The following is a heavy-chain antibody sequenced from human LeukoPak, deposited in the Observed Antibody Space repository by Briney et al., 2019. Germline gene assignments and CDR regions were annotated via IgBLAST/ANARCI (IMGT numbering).Heavy chain of an antibody. CDR1: GYTFTGYY. Sequence: ASVKVSRKASGYTFTGYYMHWVRQAPGQGLEWMGRINPNSGDTNYAQQFQGRVTMTRDTSISTAYMELNRLGSDDTAVYYCARGAYSGSYYGRHWGQGTLLTVSS. D-gene: IGHD1-26*01. CDR2: INPNSGDT. CDR3: ARGAYSGSYYGRH. J-gene: IGHJ4*02. V-gene: IGHV1-2*06.